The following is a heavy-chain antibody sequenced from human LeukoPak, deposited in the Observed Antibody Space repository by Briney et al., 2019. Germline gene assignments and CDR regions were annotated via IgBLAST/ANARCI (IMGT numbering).Heavy chain of an antibody. V-gene: IGHV1-2*02. CDR1: GYTFTGYY. J-gene: IGHJ5*02. D-gene: IGHD3-10*01. Sequence: GASVKVSCKASGYTFTGYYMHWVRQAPGQGLEWMGWINPNSGGTNYAQKFQGRVTMTRDTSISTAYMELSRLRSDDTAVYYCARVPVRGVIPINWFDPWGQGTLVTVSS. CDR3: ARVPVRGVIPINWFDP. CDR2: INPNSGGT.